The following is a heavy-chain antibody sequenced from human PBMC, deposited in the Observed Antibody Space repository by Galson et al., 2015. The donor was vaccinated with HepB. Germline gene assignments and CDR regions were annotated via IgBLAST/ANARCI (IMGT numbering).Heavy chain of an antibody. Sequence: SLRLSCAASGFTFSSYAMHWVRQAPGKGLEWVAVISYDGSNKYYADSVKGRFTISRDNSKNTLYLQMNSLRAEDTAVYYCAGEKSPGSFDYWGQGTLVTVSS. CDR2: ISYDGSNK. CDR3: AGEKSPGSFDY. CDR1: GFTFSSYA. D-gene: IGHD2-15*01. J-gene: IGHJ4*02. V-gene: IGHV3-30-3*01.